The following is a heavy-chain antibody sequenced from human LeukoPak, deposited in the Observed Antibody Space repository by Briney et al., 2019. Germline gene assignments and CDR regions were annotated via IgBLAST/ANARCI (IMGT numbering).Heavy chain of an antibody. Sequence: SETLSLTCTVSGGSISSGRYYGGWIRQPAVKGLEWIGRIYTSGSTKYKPSLKSRVTISVDTSKNQFSLKLSSVTDADTAVYYCARAGWSGYLGAIDYWGQGTLVTVSS. D-gene: IGHD3-3*01. CDR2: IYTSGST. CDR1: GGSISSGRYY. CDR3: ARAGWSGYLGAIDY. V-gene: IGHV4-61*02. J-gene: IGHJ4*02.